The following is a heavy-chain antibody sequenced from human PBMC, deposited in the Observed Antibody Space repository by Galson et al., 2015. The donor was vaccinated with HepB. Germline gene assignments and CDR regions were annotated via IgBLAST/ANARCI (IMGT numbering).Heavy chain of an antibody. Sequence: SVKVSCKASGYTFSTYSIIWVRQAPGQGLEWMGWISPYNRDTNYARKLQGRVTMTTDTFTSTAYMELRNLRSDDTAVYYCARVALVGVGGGTKKNWFDPRGQGTLIPVSS. CDR3: ARVALVGVGGGTKKNWFDP. CDR1: GYTFSTYS. CDR2: ISPYNRDT. V-gene: IGHV1-18*01. J-gene: IGHJ5*02. D-gene: IGHD2-15*01.